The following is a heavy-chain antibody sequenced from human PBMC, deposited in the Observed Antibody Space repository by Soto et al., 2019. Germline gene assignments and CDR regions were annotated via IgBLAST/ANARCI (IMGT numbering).Heavy chain of an antibody. J-gene: IGHJ6*02. V-gene: IGHV1-46*01. CDR3: ARDRNRNLGVCINPHYYYYSMVV. D-gene: IGHD3-10*01. Sequence: SVKVSCKASGYTFTSYYMHWVRQAPGQGLEWMGIINPSGGSTSYAQKFQGRVTMTRDTSTSTVYMELSSLRSEDTAVYYCARDRNRNLGVCINPHYYYYSMVVWGQAPTVPVSS. CDR2: INPSGGST. CDR1: GYTFTSYY.